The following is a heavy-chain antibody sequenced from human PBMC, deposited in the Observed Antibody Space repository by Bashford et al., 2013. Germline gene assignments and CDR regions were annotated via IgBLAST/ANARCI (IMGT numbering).Heavy chain of an antibody. CDR2: VYYSGST. CDR1: GDSIISHTHY. CDR3: ARNTSDTPKRGNWFDT. D-gene: IGHD6-19*01. J-gene: IGHJ5*02. V-gene: IGHV4-39*01. Sequence: SETLSLTCIVSGDSIISHTHYWAWIRQPPEKGLEWIGSVYYSGSTTYNPSLESRVTISVDTSKNQFSLRLDSVTAADTAVYFCARNTSDTPKRGNWFDTVGPGSPGHRLL.